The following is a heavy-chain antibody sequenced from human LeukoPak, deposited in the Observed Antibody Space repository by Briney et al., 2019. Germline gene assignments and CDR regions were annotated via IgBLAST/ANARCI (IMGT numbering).Heavy chain of an antibody. J-gene: IGHJ4*02. D-gene: IGHD2-21*02. Sequence: SETLSLTCAVYGGPFSGYYWSWIRQPPGKGLEWIGEINHSGSTNYNPSLKSRVTISVDTSKNQFSLKLSSVTAADTAVYYRAGGPVPAYCGGDCRYYFDYWGQGTLVTVSS. CDR1: GGPFSGYY. CDR3: AGGPVPAYCGGDCRYYFDY. CDR2: INHSGST. V-gene: IGHV4-34*01.